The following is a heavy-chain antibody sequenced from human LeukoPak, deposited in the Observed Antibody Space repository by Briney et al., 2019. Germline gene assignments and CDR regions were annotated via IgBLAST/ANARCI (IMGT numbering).Heavy chain of an antibody. CDR3: ARDSVGYYGSGSYYNV. CDR1: GFTFRNYW. D-gene: IGHD3-10*01. V-gene: IGHV3-7*03. Sequence: GGSLRLSCAASGFTFRNYWMVWVRQAPGQGLEWVAYINRDGSEKYYVDSVKGRFTISRDNAKNSLYLQMNSLRAEDTAVYYCARDSVGYYGSGSYYNVWGQGTLVTVSS. CDR2: INRDGSEK. J-gene: IGHJ4*02.